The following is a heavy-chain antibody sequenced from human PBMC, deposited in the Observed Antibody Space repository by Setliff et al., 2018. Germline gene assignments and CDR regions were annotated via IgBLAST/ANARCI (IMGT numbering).Heavy chain of an antibody. Sequence: ASVKVSCKASGYTFTSHYMHWVRQAPGLGLEWMGTINPSSGRTSYAQKFQGRVTMTRDTSTSTVYMDMSSLRSWDTAVYYCARVPRNSRDYYYGMDVWGQGTTVTVSS. D-gene: IGHD6-13*01. CDR2: INPSSGRT. V-gene: IGHV1-46*01. CDR1: GYTFTSHY. J-gene: IGHJ6*01. CDR3: ARVPRNSRDYYYGMDV.